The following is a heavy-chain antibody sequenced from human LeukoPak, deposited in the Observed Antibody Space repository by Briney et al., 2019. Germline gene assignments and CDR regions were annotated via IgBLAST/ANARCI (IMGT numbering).Heavy chain of an antibody. J-gene: IGHJ4*02. V-gene: IGHV4-39*07. D-gene: IGHD2-2*01. CDR3: ASQTIVVPAAIPEFDY. Sequence: PSETLSLTCTVSGGSISSSSYYWGWIRQPPGKGLEWIGSIYYSGSTYYNPSLKSRVTISVDTSKNQFSLKLSSVTAADTAVYYCASQTIVVPAAIPEFDYWGQGTLVTVSS. CDR1: GGSISSSSYY. CDR2: IYYSGST.